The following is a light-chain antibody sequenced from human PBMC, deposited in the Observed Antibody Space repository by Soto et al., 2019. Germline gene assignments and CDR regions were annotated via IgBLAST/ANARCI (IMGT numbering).Light chain of an antibody. CDR2: GAS. Sequence: ETVMTQSPATLSVSPGERATLSCRASQSVYSNLAWYQQKPGQAPRLLIYGASTMATGLPARFSGSGSGTEFTLTNSSLQAEDFAVYYCQQYQNWPLTFGGGTKVEIK. CDR3: QQYQNWPLT. J-gene: IGKJ4*01. V-gene: IGKV3-15*01. CDR1: QSVYSN.